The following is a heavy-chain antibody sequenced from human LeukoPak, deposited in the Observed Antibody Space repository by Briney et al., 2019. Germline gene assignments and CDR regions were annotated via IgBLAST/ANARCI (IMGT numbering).Heavy chain of an antibody. CDR2: ISGSGGST. Sequence: PGGSLRLSCAASGFTFSSYAMSWVRQAPGKGREWVSAISGSGGSTYYADSVKGRFTISRDNSKNTLYLQMNSLRAEDTAVYYCAKLILRYNWNGPEDYWGQGTPVTVSS. V-gene: IGHV3-23*01. CDR1: GFTFSSYA. J-gene: IGHJ4*02. CDR3: AKLILRYNWNGPEDY. D-gene: IGHD1-20*01.